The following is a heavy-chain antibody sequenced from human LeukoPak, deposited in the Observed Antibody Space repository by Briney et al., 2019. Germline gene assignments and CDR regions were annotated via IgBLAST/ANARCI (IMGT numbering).Heavy chain of an antibody. CDR3: LRAYHPGGWFDP. CDR1: GFTLSTSW. D-gene: IGHD2-21*01. V-gene: IGHV3-7*04. J-gene: IGHJ5*02. CDR2: INRVGSEI. Sequence: GGSLRLSRAASGFTLSTSWMTWVRPAPGKGLEWVASINRVGSEIHNVASVKGRFTISRYKAKDSLYLQMNSLTAEDTAMYYCLRAYHPGGWFDPWGQGTLVTVSS.